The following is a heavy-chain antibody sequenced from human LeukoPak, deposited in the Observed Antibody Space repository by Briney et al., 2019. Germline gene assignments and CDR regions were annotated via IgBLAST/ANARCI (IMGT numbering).Heavy chain of an antibody. J-gene: IGHJ4*02. D-gene: IGHD3-22*01. V-gene: IGHV4-59*01. CDR1: GSSISYYY. Sequence: SETLSLTCTVSGSSISYYYWSWIRQPPGKGLEWIGYIYYGGSTNYNPSLKSRVTISVDTSKNQFSLNLSSVTTDDTAVYYCARLESSGYYPGYWGQGTLVTVS. CDR2: IYYGGST. CDR3: ARLESSGYYPGY.